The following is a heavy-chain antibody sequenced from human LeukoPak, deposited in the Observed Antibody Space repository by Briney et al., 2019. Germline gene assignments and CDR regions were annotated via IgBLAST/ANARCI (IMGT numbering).Heavy chain of an antibody. D-gene: IGHD2-15*01. CDR1: GGSISSGGYS. J-gene: IGHJ3*02. V-gene: IGHV4-30-2*01. CDR2: IYHSGST. Sequence: PSQTLSLTCAVSGGSISSGGYSWSWIRQPPGKGLEWIGYIYHSGSTYYNPSLKSRVTISVDTSKNQFSLKLSSVTAADTAVYYCARGVNCSGGSCYLVPDAFDIWGQGTMVTVSS. CDR3: ARGVNCSGGSCYLVPDAFDI.